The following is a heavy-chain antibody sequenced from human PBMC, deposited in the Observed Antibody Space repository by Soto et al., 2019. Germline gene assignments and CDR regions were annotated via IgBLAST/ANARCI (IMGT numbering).Heavy chain of an antibody. CDR3: AREAHRSNGVCHFDY. Sequence: GGSLRLSCAASGFTFSPYEMNWVRQAPGKGLEWISYISSSATTIHYADSVKGRFTISRDNAKKSLYLQMNSLRAEDTAVYYCAREAHRSNGVCHFDYWGQGTLVTVYS. D-gene: IGHD2-8*01. CDR1: GFTFSPYE. CDR2: ISSSATTI. V-gene: IGHV3-48*03. J-gene: IGHJ4*02.